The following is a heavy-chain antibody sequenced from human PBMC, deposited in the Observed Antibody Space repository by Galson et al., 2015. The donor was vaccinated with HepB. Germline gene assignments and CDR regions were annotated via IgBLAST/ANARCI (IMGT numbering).Heavy chain of an antibody. CDR3: ARGKRGLDGSGSYPDY. CDR1: GFTFDDYG. J-gene: IGHJ4*02. CDR2: INWNGGST. D-gene: IGHD3-10*01. Sequence: SLRLSCAASGFTFDDYGMSWVRQAPGKGLEWVSGINWNGGSTGYADSVKGRFTISRDNAKNSLYLQMNSLRAEDTALYYCARGKRGLDGSGSYPDYWGQGTLVTVSS. V-gene: IGHV3-20*04.